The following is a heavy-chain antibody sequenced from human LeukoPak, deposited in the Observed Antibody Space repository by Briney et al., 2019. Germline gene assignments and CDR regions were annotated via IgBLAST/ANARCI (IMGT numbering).Heavy chain of an antibody. CDR1: GGSISSYY. V-gene: IGHV4-59*01. D-gene: IGHD1-26*01. J-gene: IGHJ6*02. CDR3: ARGVGELSRYYYYAMDV. CDR2: IYYSGST. Sequence: SETLSLTCTVSGGSISSYYWSWIRQPPGKGLEWIGYIYYSGSTNYNPSLKSRVTISVDTSKNQFSLKLSSVTAADTAVYYCARGVGELSRYYYYAMDVWGQGTTVTVSS.